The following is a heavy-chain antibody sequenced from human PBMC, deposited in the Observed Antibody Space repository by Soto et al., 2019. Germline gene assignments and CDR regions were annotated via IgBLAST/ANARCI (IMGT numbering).Heavy chain of an antibody. J-gene: IGHJ4*02. Sequence: QVTLKESGPVLVKPTETLTLTCRVSGFSLSVDTMGVSWVRQSPGKVPEWLVHIISNHVKSFSKSLQSRITVYEDTSKSQVVLMMTNMDPEDAGTYYCARIVVPGTITTLAYWCQGTLCTFSS. V-gene: IGHV2-26*01. CDR1: GFSLSVDTMG. D-gene: IGHD1-7*01. CDR2: IISNHVK. CDR3: ARIVVPGTITTLAY.